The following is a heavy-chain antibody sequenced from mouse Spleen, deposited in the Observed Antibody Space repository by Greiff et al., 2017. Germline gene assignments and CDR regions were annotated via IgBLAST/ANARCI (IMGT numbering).Heavy chain of an antibody. CDR2: ISNGGGST. Sequence: EVMLVESGGGLVQPGGSLKLSCAASGFTFSSYTMSWVRQTPEKRLEWVAYISNGGGSTYYPDTVKGRFTISRDNAKNTLYLQMSSLKSEDTAMYYCARHGPYFDYWGQGTTLTVSS. J-gene: IGHJ2*01. CDR1: GFTFSSYT. V-gene: IGHV5-12-2*01. CDR3: ARHGPYFDY.